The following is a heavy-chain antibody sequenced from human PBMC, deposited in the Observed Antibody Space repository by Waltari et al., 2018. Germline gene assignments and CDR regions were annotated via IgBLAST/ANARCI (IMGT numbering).Heavy chain of an antibody. Sequence: EAHLVDSGGRETRQGGSLGLSCADAGFAFACTGLSWVRQGPGKGLEWVASISYNGGTTYYAESVEGRFSISRSNAGSSLFLQMNSLRPEDTALYYCAKEGGYSYYNNYFDSWGQGTRVTVSS. J-gene: IGHJ5*01. V-gene: IGHV3-20*04. CDR2: ISYNGGTT. D-gene: IGHD3-10*01. CDR3: AKEGGYSYYNNYFDS. CDR1: GFAFACTG.